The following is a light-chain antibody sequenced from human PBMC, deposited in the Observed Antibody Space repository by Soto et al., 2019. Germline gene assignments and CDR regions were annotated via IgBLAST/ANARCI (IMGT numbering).Light chain of an antibody. V-gene: IGLV2-8*01. CDR3: SSYAGSNTPYV. CDR1: SSDVGGHNY. J-gene: IGLJ1*01. Sequence: QSALTQPPSAHGSPGQSVTIACTGTSSDVGGHNYVSWYQQHPGKAPKLMIYEVSKRPSGVPDRFSGSKSGNTASLTVSGLQAEDEADYYCSSYAGSNTPYVFGTGTKLTVL. CDR2: EVS.